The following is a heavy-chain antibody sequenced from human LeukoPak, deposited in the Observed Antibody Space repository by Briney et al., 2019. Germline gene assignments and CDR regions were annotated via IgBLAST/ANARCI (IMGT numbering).Heavy chain of an antibody. D-gene: IGHD3-9*01. CDR1: GFTFSSYW. J-gene: IGHJ4*02. CDR2: INSDGSST. Sequence: GGSLRLSCAASGFTFSSYWMHWVRQAPGKGLVWVSRINSDGSSTSYADSVKGRFTISRDNAKNTLYLQMNSLRAEDTAVYYCARTPTDYDILTGYYARYYFDYWGQGTLVTVSP. V-gene: IGHV3-74*01. CDR3: ARTPTDYDILTGYYARYYFDY.